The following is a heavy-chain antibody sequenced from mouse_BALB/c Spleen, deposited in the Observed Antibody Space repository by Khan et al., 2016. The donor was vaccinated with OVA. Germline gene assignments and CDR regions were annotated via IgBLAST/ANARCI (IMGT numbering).Heavy chain of an antibody. V-gene: IGHV1-9*01. CDR3: ARNDYYGSPFYFDY. CDR1: AYTFSNYW. D-gene: IGHD1-1*01. Sequence: QVRLQQSGAELMKPGASVMISCKAAAYTFSNYWIEWVKQRPGHGLEWIGEILPGSGSSNYGEKFEGKATFTADTSSNTAYMQLNSLTSEDSAVYYCARNDYYGSPFYFDYWGQGTTLTVSS. J-gene: IGHJ2*01. CDR2: ILPGSGSS.